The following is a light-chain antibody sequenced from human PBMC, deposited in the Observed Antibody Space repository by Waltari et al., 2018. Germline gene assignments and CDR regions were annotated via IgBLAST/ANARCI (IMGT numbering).Light chain of an antibody. CDR1: QDISNY. J-gene: IGKJ5*01. Sequence: DIQMTQSPSSLSASVGDRVTITCQACQDISNYLNWYQQKPGKAPKLLIYDASNLETGVPSRFSGSGSGTDFTFTISSLQPEDIATYYCQQYDNLYSITFGQGTRLEIK. CDR3: QQYDNLYSIT. V-gene: IGKV1-33*01. CDR2: DAS.